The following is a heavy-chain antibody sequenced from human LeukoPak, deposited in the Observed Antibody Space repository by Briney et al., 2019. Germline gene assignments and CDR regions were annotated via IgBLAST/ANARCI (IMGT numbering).Heavy chain of an antibody. V-gene: IGHV1-24*01. J-gene: IGHJ6*02. Sequence: ASVKVSCKVSGYTLTELSMHWVRQAPGKGLEWMGGFDPEDGETIYAQKFQGRVTMTEDTSTGTAYMELSSLRSEDTAVYYCATYPGWYGYYYYGMDVWGQGTTVTVSS. CDR3: ATYPGWYGYYYYGMDV. CDR2: FDPEDGET. D-gene: IGHD6-19*01. CDR1: GYTLTELS.